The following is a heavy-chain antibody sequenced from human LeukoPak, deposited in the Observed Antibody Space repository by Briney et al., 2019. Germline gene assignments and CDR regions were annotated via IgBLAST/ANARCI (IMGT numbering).Heavy chain of an antibody. V-gene: IGHV4-30-4*08. D-gene: IGHD2-15*01. CDR3: VRDCSGDSCPRGVSAFDI. J-gene: IGHJ3*02. CDR2: IYYSGST. CDR1: GGSISSGDYY. Sequence: SETLSLTCTVSGGSISSGDYYWSWIRQPPGKGLESIGYIYYSGSTDYNPSLKSRVTISVDTSKNQFSLKLSSVTAADTAVYYCVRDCSGDSCPRGVSAFDIWGQGTMVTVSS.